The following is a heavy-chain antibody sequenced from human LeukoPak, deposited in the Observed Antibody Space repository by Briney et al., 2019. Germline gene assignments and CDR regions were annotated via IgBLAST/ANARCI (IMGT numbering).Heavy chain of an antibody. J-gene: IGHJ6*02. V-gene: IGHV1-69*13. CDR1: GGTFSSYA. CDR2: IIPIFGTA. D-gene: IGHD3-22*01. CDR3: ARGSLGYDSSGSKGEDYYYGMDV. Sequence: ASVTVSCTASGGTFSSYAISWVRQAPGQGLEWMGGIIPIFGTANYAQKFQGRVTITADESTSTAYMELSSLRSEDTAVYYCARGSLGYDSSGSKGEDYYYGMDVWGQGTTVTVSS.